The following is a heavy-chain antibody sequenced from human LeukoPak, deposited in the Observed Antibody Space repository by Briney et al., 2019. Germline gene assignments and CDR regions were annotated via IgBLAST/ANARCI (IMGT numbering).Heavy chain of an antibody. V-gene: IGHV3-30*18. CDR3: AKDLDNPNDYGDYKAYYYGVDV. Sequence: GRSLRLSCAASGFTFSSYGMHWVRQAPGKGLEWVAVISYDGSNKYYADSVKGRFTISRDNSKNTLYLQMNSLRAEDTAVYYCAKDLDNPNDYGDYKAYYYGVDVWGQGTTVTVSS. CDR1: GFTFSSYG. J-gene: IGHJ6*02. CDR2: ISYDGSNK. D-gene: IGHD4-17*01.